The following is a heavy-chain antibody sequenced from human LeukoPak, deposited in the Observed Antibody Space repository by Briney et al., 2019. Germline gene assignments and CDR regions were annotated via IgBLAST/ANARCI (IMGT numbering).Heavy chain of an antibody. CDR3: ARAKSARAFDI. V-gene: IGHV4-59*01. J-gene: IGHJ3*02. Sequence: LETLSLTCTVSGGSISSYYWSWIRQPPGKGLEWIGYIYYSGSTNYNPSLKSRVTISVDTSKNQFSLKLSSVTAADTAVYYCARAKSARAFDIWGQGTMVTVSS. CDR2: IYYSGST. CDR1: GGSISSYY.